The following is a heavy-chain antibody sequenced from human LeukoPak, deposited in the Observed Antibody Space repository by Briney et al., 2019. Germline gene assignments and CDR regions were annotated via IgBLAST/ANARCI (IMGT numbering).Heavy chain of an antibody. CDR3: ARDDDTSSHYSLFEY. CDR1: GFNLKSPG. V-gene: IGHV3-33*08. D-gene: IGHD3-22*01. CDR2: FMSQGHCE. Sequence: GSLKLSWAAAGFNLKSPGKQRVRQAPGQGPEWVAVFMSQGHCEYYADSVKGRLRISRDTSRSTVYLQMNSLRVEDTAVYYCARDDDTSSHYSLFEYWGQGTRVTVSS. J-gene: IGHJ4*02.